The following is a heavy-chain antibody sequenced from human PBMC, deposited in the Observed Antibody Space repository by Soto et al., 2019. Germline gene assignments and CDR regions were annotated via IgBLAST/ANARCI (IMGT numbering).Heavy chain of an antibody. CDR2: IIPIFGTA. D-gene: IGHD2-15*01. CDR3: ATGYCSGGSSCNWFDP. Sequence: QVQLVQSGAEVKKPGSSVKVSCKASGGTFSSYAISWVRQAPGQGLEWMGGIIPIFGTANYAQKFQGRVTITADESTSTAYMELSSLRSEDTAVYYFATGYCSGGSSCNWFDPWGQGTLVTVSS. CDR1: GGTFSSYA. V-gene: IGHV1-69*01. J-gene: IGHJ5*02.